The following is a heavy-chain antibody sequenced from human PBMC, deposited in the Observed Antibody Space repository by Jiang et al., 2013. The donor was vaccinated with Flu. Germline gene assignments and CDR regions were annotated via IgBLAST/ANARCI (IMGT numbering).Heavy chain of an antibody. CDR3: ARIGGGGFNLHI. CDR2: MYSSGGS. CDR1: GDSVSGHY. Sequence: GPGLVKPSETLSLSCSVSGDSVSGHYWSWIRQPPGKGLEWIGYMYSSGGSSYNPSLKSRLSISVDTSKNEVSLRLRSVTAADTGIYYCARIGGGGFNLHIWGQGTMVTVSS. J-gene: IGHJ3*02. V-gene: IGHV4-4*08. D-gene: IGHD3-3*01.